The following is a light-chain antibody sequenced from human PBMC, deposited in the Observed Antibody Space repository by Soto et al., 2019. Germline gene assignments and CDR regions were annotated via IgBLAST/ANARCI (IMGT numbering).Light chain of an antibody. Sequence: DIQMTQSPSTLSASVGDRVTITCRASQSISSWLAWYQHKPGKAPKLLIYKASTLDDGVPSRFSGSGSGTEFTLTISSLQPDDFATYYCQQYNTYSRTVGQGTKVDSK. CDR2: KAS. CDR1: QSISSW. J-gene: IGKJ1*01. CDR3: QQYNTYSRT. V-gene: IGKV1-5*03.